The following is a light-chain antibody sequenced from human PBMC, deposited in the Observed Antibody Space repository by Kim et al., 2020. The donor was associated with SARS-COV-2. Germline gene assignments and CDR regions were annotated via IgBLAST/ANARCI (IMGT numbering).Light chain of an antibody. V-gene: IGLV7-43*01. CDR2: SAS. Sequence: QAVVTQEPSLTVSPGGTVTLTCASSTGAVTTGYYINWFQQKPGQPPRSLIYSASKRHSWTPARFSGSLVGGKAAPTLSGVQPEDEAEYYCLVYYGGARVFGGGTQLTVL. CDR3: LVYYGGARV. CDR1: TGAVTTGYY. J-gene: IGLJ3*02.